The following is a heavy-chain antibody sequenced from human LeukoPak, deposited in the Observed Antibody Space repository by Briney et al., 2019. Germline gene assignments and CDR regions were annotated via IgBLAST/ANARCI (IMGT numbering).Heavy chain of an antibody. Sequence: GASLKLSCKASGSTFGSYGMNWVRQATGQGLEWMGGISPNDGNLGYAQKFKGRVTITRNNSISTAYLELSSLTSEDTAVYYCARYDHNTWNAFDIWGQGTMVTVSS. J-gene: IGHJ3*02. V-gene: IGHV1-8*03. D-gene: IGHD3-3*01. CDR1: GSTFGSYG. CDR3: ARYDHNTWNAFDI. CDR2: ISPNDGNL.